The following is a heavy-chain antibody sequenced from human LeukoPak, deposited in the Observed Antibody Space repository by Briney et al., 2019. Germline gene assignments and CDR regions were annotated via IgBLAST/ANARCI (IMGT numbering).Heavy chain of an antibody. CDR2: VYYSGNT. CDR3: ARREAGTENPDIVASTYFDY. CDR1: GGPITSSSYY. J-gene: IGHJ4*02. Sequence: PSETLSLTCTVSGGPITSSSYYWGWIRQPPGKGLEWIGTVYYSGNTYYSPSLRSRVTILLDTSMNQFSLNLTSATAADTAVYYCARREAGTENPDIVASTYFDYWGRGTLVTVSS. V-gene: IGHV4-39*07. D-gene: IGHD5-12*01.